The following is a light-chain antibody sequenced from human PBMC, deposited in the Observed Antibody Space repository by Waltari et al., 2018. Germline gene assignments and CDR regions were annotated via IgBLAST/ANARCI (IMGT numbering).Light chain of an antibody. CDR2: KVS. V-gene: IGKV2-30*01. Sequence: DVVLTQSPLSLPVTLGQPASISCRSSHSLVNTDGNTYLNWFHQRPGQSPRRLIYKVSNRDSGVPDRFSGSGAVTDVTLRISRVEAEDVGLYFCFQGTHWPPYTFGQGTKLEIK. J-gene: IGKJ2*01. CDR3: FQGTHWPPYT. CDR1: HSLVNTDGNTY.